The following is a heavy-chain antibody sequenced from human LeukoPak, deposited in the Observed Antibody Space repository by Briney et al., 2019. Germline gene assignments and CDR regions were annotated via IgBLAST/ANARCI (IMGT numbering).Heavy chain of an antibody. V-gene: IGHV3-33*01. CDR2: IWYDGSNK. CDR1: GFTFSSYG. CDR3: ARDQGPYYYGSSGFQH. D-gene: IGHD3-22*01. J-gene: IGHJ1*01. Sequence: GGSLRLSCAASGFTFSSYGMHWVRRAPGKGLEWVAVIWYDGSNKYYADSVKGRFTISRDNSKNTLYLQMNSPRAEDTAVYYCARDQGPYYYGSSGFQHWGQGTLVTVSS.